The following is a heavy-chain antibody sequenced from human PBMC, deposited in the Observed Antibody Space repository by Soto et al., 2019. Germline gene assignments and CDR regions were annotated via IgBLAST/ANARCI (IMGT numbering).Heavy chain of an antibody. CDR2: FYRGGRR. CDR3: ARVVVVGATAKFDR. J-gene: IGHJ5*02. CDR1: GFGVTESETY. V-gene: IGHV3-53*03. Sequence: EVQMVESGGGLIQPGGSLKLSCAVSGFGVTESETYVSWIRQAPGKGLEWVAAFYRGGRRNYTASVKGRFVISRDKSENSVFLQLNLVRVEDTAVYYCARVVVVGATAKFDRWGQGTMVIVS. D-gene: IGHD2-21*01.